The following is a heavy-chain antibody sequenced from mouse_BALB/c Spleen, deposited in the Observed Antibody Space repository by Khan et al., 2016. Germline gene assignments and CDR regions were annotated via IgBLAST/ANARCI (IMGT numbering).Heavy chain of an antibody. V-gene: IGHV1-12*01. CDR3: ARGAIYYGYFDY. Sequence: QVQLQQPGAELVKPGASVKMSCKASGYTFTSYNMHWVRQTPGQGLEWIGAIYPGNGDTSYNQKFKDKATLTADKSSSTAFMQLSSLTSEDSAVYYCARGAIYYGYFDYWGQGTTLTVSS. J-gene: IGHJ2*01. CDR2: IYPGNGDT. CDR1: GYTFTSYN. D-gene: IGHD1-1*01.